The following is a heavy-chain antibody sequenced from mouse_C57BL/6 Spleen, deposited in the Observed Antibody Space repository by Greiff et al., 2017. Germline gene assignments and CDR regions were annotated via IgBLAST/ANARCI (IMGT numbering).Heavy chain of an antibody. CDR3: ASLYGNYDGGYAMDY. CDR1: GFSLTSYA. J-gene: IGHJ4*01. CDR2: IWTGGGT. V-gene: IGHV2-9-1*01. Sequence: VKLVESGPGLVAPSQSLSITCTVSGFSLTSYAISWVRQPPGKGLEWLGVIWTGGGTNYNSALKSRLSISKDNSKSQVFLKMNSLQTDDTARYYCASLYGNYDGGYAMDYWGQGTSVTVSS. D-gene: IGHD2-1*01.